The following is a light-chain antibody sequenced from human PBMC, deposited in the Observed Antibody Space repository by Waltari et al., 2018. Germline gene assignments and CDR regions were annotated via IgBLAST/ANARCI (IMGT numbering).Light chain of an antibody. J-gene: IGKJ4*01. Sequence: EIVLTQSPDFQSVTPTEKVTITCRASQSIASSVHLYQQQPDQSPKLLIKYASHSFSGVTSSFSGSGSGADFTLTINGLEAEDAATYYCHQSTRLPFTFGGGTKVEI. V-gene: IGKV6-21*01. CDR1: QSIASS. CDR3: HQSTRLPFT. CDR2: YAS.